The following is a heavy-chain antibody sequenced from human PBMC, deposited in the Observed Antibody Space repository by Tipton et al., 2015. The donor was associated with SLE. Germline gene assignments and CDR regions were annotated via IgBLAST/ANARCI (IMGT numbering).Heavy chain of an antibody. CDR2: IHHSGST. CDR3: ARGADILTGYSLDY. V-gene: IGHV4-34*01. CDR1: RGSFSNYY. Sequence: TLSLTCAVYRGSFSNYYWTWIRQPPGKGLEWIGEIHHSGSTNYNPSLKSRVTISLDTSKNQFSLKLTSVSAADTAVYYCARGADILTGYSLDYWGQGTLVTVSS. J-gene: IGHJ4*02. D-gene: IGHD3-9*01.